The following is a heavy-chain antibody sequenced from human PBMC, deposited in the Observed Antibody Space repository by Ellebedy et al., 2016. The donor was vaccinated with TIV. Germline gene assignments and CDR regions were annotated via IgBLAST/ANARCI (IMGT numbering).Heavy chain of an antibody. Sequence: GESLKISCAASGFTFSSSAMGWVRQAPGKGLEWVSVIYSGGSTYYADSVKGRFTISRDNSKNTLYLQMNSLRAEDTAVYYCARGMPGKGYHYHYGMDGWGQGTTVTVSS. J-gene: IGHJ6*02. CDR1: GFTFSSSA. D-gene: IGHD2-2*01. CDR3: ARGMPGKGYHYHYGMDG. V-gene: IGHV3-53*01. CDR2: IYSGGST.